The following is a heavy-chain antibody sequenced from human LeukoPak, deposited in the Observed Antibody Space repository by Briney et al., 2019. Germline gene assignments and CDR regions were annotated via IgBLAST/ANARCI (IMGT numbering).Heavy chain of an antibody. V-gene: IGHV3-30*04. CDR2: ISYDGSNK. D-gene: IGHD5-18*01. Sequence: GRSLRLSCAASGLTFSSYAMHWVRQAPGKGLEWVAVISYDGSNKYYADSVKGRFTISRDNSKNTLYLQMNSLRAEDTAVYYCARGYSYGSDCWGQGTLVTVSS. CDR1: GLTFSSYA. J-gene: IGHJ4*02. CDR3: ARGYSYGSDC.